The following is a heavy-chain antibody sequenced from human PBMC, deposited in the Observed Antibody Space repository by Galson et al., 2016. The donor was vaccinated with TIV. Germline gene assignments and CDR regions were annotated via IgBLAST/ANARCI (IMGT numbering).Heavy chain of an antibody. D-gene: IGHD6-13*01. Sequence: SETLSLTCTVSGGSLNNYYWNWIRQPPGKGLEWIGYIHYSGSTNYKTSLQTRLTISIDMSKNQFSLKLSSVTAADTAVYYCAGSAIPATGNMAYWGQGTLVTVSS. CDR3: AGSAIPATGNMAY. V-gene: IGHV4-59*01. CDR1: GGSLNNYY. CDR2: IHYSGST. J-gene: IGHJ4*02.